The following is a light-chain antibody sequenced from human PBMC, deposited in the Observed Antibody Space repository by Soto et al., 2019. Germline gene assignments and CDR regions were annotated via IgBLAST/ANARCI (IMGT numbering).Light chain of an antibody. V-gene: IGLV4-69*01. Sequence: QAVVTQSPSASASLGASVKLTCTLSSGHSSYAIAWHQQQPEKGRRYLMKLDSDGSHTKGDAIPDRFSGSSSGAERYLTISILQSEDEADYYCPTCGTGIHVVFGGGTKLTVL. CDR3: PTCGTGIHVV. CDR1: SGHSSYA. J-gene: IGLJ2*01. CDR2: LDSDGSH.